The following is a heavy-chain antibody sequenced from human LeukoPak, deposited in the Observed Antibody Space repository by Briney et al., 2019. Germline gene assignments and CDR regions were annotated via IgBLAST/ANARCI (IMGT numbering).Heavy chain of an antibody. CDR2: ISYEGTNK. V-gene: IGHV3-30-3*01. Sequence: GGSLRLSCAASGFTFSDYAIHWVRQAPGKGLEWVALISYEGTNKYYADSVKGRFTISRDNSKNTLYLQMNSLRAEDTAVYYCAKDRLTGSPDGMDVWGQGTTVTVSS. CDR1: GFTFSDYA. CDR3: AKDRLTGSPDGMDV. D-gene: IGHD1-26*01. J-gene: IGHJ6*02.